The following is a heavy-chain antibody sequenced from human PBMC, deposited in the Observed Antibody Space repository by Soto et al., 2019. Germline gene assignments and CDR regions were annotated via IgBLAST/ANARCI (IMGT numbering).Heavy chain of an antibody. CDR1: TASVNSHY. V-gene: IGHV4-4*07. CDR2: LYANENT. J-gene: IGHJ2*01. Sequence: SETLSLTCTVSTASVNSHYWSWIRQPAGKGLEWIGRLYANENTDYNPSLRSRVTISVDTKRQFSLKLSSVTAADTAVYYCARDHPNWYFDLWGRGTPVTVSS. CDR3: ARDHPNWYFDL.